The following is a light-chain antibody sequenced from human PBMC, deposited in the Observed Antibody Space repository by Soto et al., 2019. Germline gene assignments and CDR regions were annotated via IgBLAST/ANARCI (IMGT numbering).Light chain of an antibody. J-gene: IGKJ5*01. CDR2: GAS. CDR3: QQYNNWPPIP. Sequence: MTQSPVTLSLSPWDRAAMSLRAGQSISSNLARDQQQTGQAPRLLLYGASTRATGIAARFSGSGCGTEFTLTISSLQSEDFAVDYCQQYNNWPPIPFGQGTRLEIK. CDR1: QSISSN. V-gene: IGKV3D-15*01.